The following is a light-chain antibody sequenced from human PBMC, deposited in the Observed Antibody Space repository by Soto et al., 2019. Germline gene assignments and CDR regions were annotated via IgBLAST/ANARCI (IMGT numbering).Light chain of an antibody. CDR3: CSYAGSSPAVV. CDR1: SSDVGSYNL. CDR2: EGS. V-gene: IGLV2-23*01. Sequence: QSVLTQPASVSGSPGQSITISCTGTSSDVGSYNLVSWYHQHPGKAPKLMIYEGSKRPSGVSNRFSGSKSGNTASLTISGLQAEDEADYYCCSYAGSSPAVVFGGGTKLPVL. J-gene: IGLJ2*01.